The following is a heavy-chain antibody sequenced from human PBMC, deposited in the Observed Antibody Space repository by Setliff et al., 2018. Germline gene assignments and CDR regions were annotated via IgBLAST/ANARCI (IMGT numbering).Heavy chain of an antibody. CDR2: MNPNSGNT. Sequence: ASVKVSCKASGYTFTSYDINWVRQATGQGLEWMGWMNPNSGNTGYAQKFQGRVTITRNTSISTAYMELSSLRSEDTAVYYCARRVRIAVLNLYYFECWGQGTLVTVS. CDR3: ARRVRIAVLNLYYFEC. D-gene: IGHD6-19*01. V-gene: IGHV1-8*03. J-gene: IGHJ4*02. CDR1: GYTFTSYD.